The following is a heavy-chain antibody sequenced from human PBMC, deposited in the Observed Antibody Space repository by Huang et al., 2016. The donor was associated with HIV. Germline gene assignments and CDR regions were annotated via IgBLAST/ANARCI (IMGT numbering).Heavy chain of an antibody. J-gene: IGHJ3*02. CDR2: ISYYGNDK. CDR1: GFTLSDYA. D-gene: IGHD3-10*01. CDR3: ARFGKRLPMLRGEDVIGDI. Sequence: QVQLVESGGGVVQPGRSLRLSCAASGFTLSDYAIHWVRQAQGKGVEWVALISYYGNDKFYSDSVRGRFTISRDNFNNTLYLQMNSLRHEDTALYYCARFGKRLPMLRGEDVIGDIWGQGTMVIVSS. V-gene: IGHV3-30-3*01.